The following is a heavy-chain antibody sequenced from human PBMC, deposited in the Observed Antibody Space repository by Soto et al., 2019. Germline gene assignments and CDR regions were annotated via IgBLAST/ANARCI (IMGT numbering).Heavy chain of an antibody. CDR1: GFTFSSYS. CDR2: ISSSSSTM. Sequence: EVQLVESGGGLVQPGGSLRLSCAASGFTFSSYSMNWVRQAPGKGLEWVSYISSSSSTMFYADSVKGRFTISRDNAKNSQYLQMGSLRAEDRAVYYCARAVAAGDYWGQGTLVTVSS. V-gene: IGHV3-48*01. D-gene: IGHD3-10*01. CDR3: ARAVAAGDY. J-gene: IGHJ4*02.